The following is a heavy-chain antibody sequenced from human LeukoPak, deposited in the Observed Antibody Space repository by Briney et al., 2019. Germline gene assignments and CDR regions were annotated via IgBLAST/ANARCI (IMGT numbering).Heavy chain of an antibody. CDR2: IIPIFGTA. V-gene: IGHV1-69*05. D-gene: IGHD6-19*01. CDR1: GGTFSSYA. CDR3: ARDGEDSSGWYLANWFHP. Sequence: SVKVSCKASGGTFSSYAISWVRQAPGQGLEWMGRIIPIFGTANYAQKFQGRVTITTDESTSTAYMELSSLRSEDTAVYYCARDGEDSSGWYLANWFHPWGQGTLVTVSS. J-gene: IGHJ5*02.